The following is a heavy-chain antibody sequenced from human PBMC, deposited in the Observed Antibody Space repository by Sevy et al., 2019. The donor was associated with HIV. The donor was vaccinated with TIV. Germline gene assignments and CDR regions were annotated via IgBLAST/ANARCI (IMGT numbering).Heavy chain of an antibody. V-gene: IGHV3-13*01. J-gene: IGHJ6*02. Sequence: GESLKISCAASGFTFSKYDMHWVRQVSGKSLEWVSGIGYAGDIYYLDSVKGRFTISRENAMNSLYLEMNSLRAGDTALYYCARGGPEGYYYYGLDVWGQGTTVTVSS. D-gene: IGHD5-12*01. CDR1: GFTFSKYD. CDR3: ARGGPEGYYYYGLDV. CDR2: IGYAGDI.